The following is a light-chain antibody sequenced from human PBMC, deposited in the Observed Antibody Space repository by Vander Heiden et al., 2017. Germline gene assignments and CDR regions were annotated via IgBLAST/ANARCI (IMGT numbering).Light chain of an antibody. Sequence: QSVLTRAPSVSGAPGQRVTISCTGSSSNIGAGYDVHWYQQLPGTAPKLLIYGNSNRPSGVPDRFSGSKSGTSASLAITGLQAEDEADYYCQSYDSSLSAVVFGGGTKLTVL. CDR2: GNS. V-gene: IGLV1-40*01. CDR3: QSYDSSLSAVV. J-gene: IGLJ2*01. CDR1: SSNIGAGYD.